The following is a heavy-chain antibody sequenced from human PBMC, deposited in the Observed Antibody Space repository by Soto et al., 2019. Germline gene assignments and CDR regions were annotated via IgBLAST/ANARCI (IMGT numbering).Heavy chain of an antibody. D-gene: IGHD6-19*01. CDR3: AEDPPEASGWFNY. V-gene: IGHV3-30*18. Sequence: QVQLVESGGGVVQPGRSLRLSCAASGFTFSSYGMHWVRQAPGKGLEWVAVISYDGSNKYYADSVKGRFTISRDNSKNTLYLQINSPRAEDTAVYYCAEDPPEASGWFNYWGQGTLVTVSS. CDR1: GFTFSSYG. CDR2: ISYDGSNK. J-gene: IGHJ4*02.